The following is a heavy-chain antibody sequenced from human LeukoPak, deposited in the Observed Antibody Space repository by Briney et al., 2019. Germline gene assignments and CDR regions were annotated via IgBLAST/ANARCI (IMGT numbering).Heavy chain of an antibody. CDR3: VKDRWVDY. CDR1: GFTISSYA. V-gene: IGHV3-64D*06. Sequence: GGSLRLSCSVSGFTISSYAMHWVRQAPGKGLEYVSSISSDGGSTFYADSVKGRFTISRDNSKNTLSLQMSSLRTEDTAVYYCVKDRWVDYWGQGTLVTVSS. D-gene: IGHD4-23*01. J-gene: IGHJ4*02. CDR2: ISSDGGST.